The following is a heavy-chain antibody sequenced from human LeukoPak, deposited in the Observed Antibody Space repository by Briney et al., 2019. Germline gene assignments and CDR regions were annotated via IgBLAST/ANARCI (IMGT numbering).Heavy chain of an antibody. J-gene: IGHJ4*02. CDR1: GFTFSIYS. CDR2: ISSSGSYM. V-gene: IGHV3-21*06. Sequence: GGSLRLSCAASGFTFSIYSMNWVRQAPGKGLEWFSSISSSGSYMYYADSVKGRFTISRDNAKNSLYLQMNSLRAEDTAVYYCARDGGYAFGQPDFDYWGQGTQVTVSS. CDR3: ARDGGYAFGQPDFDY. D-gene: IGHD5-12*01.